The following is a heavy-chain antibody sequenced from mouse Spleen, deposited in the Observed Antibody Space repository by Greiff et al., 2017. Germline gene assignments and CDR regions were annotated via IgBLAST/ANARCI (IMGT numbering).Heavy chain of an antibody. D-gene: IGHD3-1*01. Sequence: EVKLVESGGGLVQPGGSLKLSCAASGFTFSSYGMSWVRQTPDKRLELVATINSNGGSTYYPDSVKGRFTISRDNAKNTLYLQMSSLKSEDTAMYYCARQDFGDWYFDVWGAGTTVTVSS. CDR3: ARQDFGDWYFDV. V-gene: IGHV5-6-3*01. J-gene: IGHJ1*01. CDR2: INSNGGST. CDR1: GFTFSSYG.